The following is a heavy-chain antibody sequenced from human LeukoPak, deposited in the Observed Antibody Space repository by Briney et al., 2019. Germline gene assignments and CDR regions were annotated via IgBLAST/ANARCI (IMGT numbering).Heavy chain of an antibody. CDR3: ARVEMIVVVFDY. CDR2: ISSSSSTI. CDR1: GFTFSSYS. Sequence: PGGSLRLSCAASGFTFSSYSMNWVRQAPGKGLEWVSYISSSSSTIYYAYSLKDRFIISRDTGKSSLYLQMNSLRAEDTAVYYCARVEMIVVVFDYWGQGTLVTVSS. D-gene: IGHD3-22*01. J-gene: IGHJ4*02. V-gene: IGHV3-48*01.